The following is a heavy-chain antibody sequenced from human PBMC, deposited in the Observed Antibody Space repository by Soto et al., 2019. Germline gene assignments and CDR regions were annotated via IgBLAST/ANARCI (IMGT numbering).Heavy chain of an antibody. CDR1: GYTFTGHY. D-gene: IGHD1-26*01. J-gene: IGHJ4*02. Sequence: ASVKVSCKASGYTFTGHYIHWVRQAPEQGPEWMGEIGPGSGATRYAQRFQGRVTMTRDMSITTVYMELDNLSPDDTAVYYCGRGRSGQIVVFYWGQGTPVTVSS. V-gene: IGHV1-2*02. CDR2: IGPGSGAT. CDR3: GRGRSGQIVVFY.